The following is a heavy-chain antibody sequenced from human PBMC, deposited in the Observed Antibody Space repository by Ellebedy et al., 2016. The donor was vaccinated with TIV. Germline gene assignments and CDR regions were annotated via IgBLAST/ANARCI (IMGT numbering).Heavy chain of an antibody. CDR2: LSGSGGRT. Sequence: GGSLRLXXAASGFTFGSYAMNWVRQAPGKGLEWVSGLSGSGGRTYYADSVKGRFAISRDHFKNTVSLLMSSLRAEELDVYYFAKGDEFWSGYSPTYHYGMDVWGQGTTVTVSS. D-gene: IGHD3-3*01. V-gene: IGHV3-23*01. CDR1: GFTFGSYA. J-gene: IGHJ6*02. CDR3: AKGDEFWSGYSPTYHYGMDV.